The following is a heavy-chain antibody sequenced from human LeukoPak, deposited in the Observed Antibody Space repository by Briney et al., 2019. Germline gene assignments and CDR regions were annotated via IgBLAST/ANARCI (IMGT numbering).Heavy chain of an antibody. CDR1: GYTFSAYC. J-gene: IGHJ4*02. D-gene: IGHD3-22*01. Sequence: ASVKVSCKASGYTFSAYCMHWVRQAPGQGLEWMGWINPKSGGTNYAQQFQDRVTMTRDTSISSTYMELSRLKSDDTAVYYCARGGLYYYDSSGYPFDYWGQGTLVTVSS. CDR2: INPKSGGT. CDR3: ARGGLYYYDSSGYPFDY. V-gene: IGHV1-2*02.